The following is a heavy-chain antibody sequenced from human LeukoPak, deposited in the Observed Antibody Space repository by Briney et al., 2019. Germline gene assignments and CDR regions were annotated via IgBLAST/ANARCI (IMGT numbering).Heavy chain of an antibody. D-gene: IGHD4-23*01. V-gene: IGHV3-23*01. J-gene: IGHJ3*02. CDR1: GFPFSSFE. Sequence: GGSLRLSCAASGFPFSSFEMNWVRQAPGKGLEWVSGISGSGGSTFYADSVKGRFTISRENSKKTLYLQMNSLRAEDTAIYYCANEDGNSGDAFDIWGQGTMVTVSS. CDR2: ISGSGGST. CDR3: ANEDGNSGDAFDI.